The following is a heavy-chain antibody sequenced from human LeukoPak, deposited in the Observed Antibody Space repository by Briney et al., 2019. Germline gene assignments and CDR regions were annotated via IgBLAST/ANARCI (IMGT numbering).Heavy chain of an antibody. CDR2: MNIDGSEK. V-gene: IGHV3-7*01. CDR1: GFTFSNYW. D-gene: IGHD5-24*01. Sequence: PGGSLRLSCAASGFTFSNYWMGWVRQAPGKRPEWVANMNIDGSEKYYADSVKGRFSISRDNARNSVYLQMASLRVEDTAVYYCAIYRDGYKILFGYWGQGTLVTVSS. J-gene: IGHJ4*02. CDR3: AIYRDGYKILFGY.